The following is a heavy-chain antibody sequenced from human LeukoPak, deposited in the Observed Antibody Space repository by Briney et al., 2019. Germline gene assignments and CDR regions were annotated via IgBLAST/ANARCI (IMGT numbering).Heavy chain of an antibody. CDR1: GFTFSSYT. J-gene: IGHJ5*02. CDR2: ISSDSTYI. V-gene: IGHV3-21*01. Sequence: GGSPRLSCAASGFTFSSYTMNWVRQAPGKGLEWVSSISSDSTYIFYADSVKGRFTISRDNAKNSLFLQMSSLRAEDTAVYYCARPAFYGSGNYYAKGTGSWGQGTLVTVSS. CDR3: ARPAFYGSGNYYAKGTGS. D-gene: IGHD3-10*01.